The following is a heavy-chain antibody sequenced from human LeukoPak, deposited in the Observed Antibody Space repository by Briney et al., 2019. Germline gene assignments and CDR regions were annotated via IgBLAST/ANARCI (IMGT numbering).Heavy chain of an antibody. Sequence: GGSLRLSCTVSGFTVSTNSMSWVRQAPGKGLEWVSAISGSGTNTYYADSVKGRFTISRDNSKNTLDLQMNSLRAEDTAVYYCAKANGAIFGVAGYFDYWGRGTLVTVSS. D-gene: IGHD3-3*02. CDR3: AKANGAIFGVAGYFDY. J-gene: IGHJ4*02. CDR2: ISGSGTNT. CDR1: GFTVSTNS. V-gene: IGHV3-23*01.